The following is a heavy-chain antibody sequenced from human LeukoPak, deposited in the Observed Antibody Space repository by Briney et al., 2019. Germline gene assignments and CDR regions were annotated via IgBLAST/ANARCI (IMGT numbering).Heavy chain of an antibody. V-gene: IGHV4-34*01. CDR2: INHSGST. CDR1: GGSFSGYY. CDR3: ARGDSQLRFLEWLPYGNWFDP. Sequence: SETLSLTCAVYGGSFSGYYWSWIRQPPGKGLEWIGEINHSGSTNYNPSLKSRVTISVDTSKNQFSLKLSSVTAADTAVYYCARGDSQLRFLEWLPYGNWFDPWGQGTLVNVSS. D-gene: IGHD3-3*01. J-gene: IGHJ5*02.